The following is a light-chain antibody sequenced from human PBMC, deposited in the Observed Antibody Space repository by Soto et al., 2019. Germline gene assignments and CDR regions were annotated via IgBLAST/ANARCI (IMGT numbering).Light chain of an antibody. V-gene: IGLV2-8*01. CDR1: SSDVGGYNY. J-gene: IGLJ1*01. CDR2: EVT. CDR3: SSYAGSDTDV. Sequence: QSALTQPPSASGSPGQSVTISCTGTSSDVGGYNYVSWYQQHPGKAPKLMISEVTKRPSGVPDRFSGSKSGNTASLTVSGLQAEDEADYYCSSYAGSDTDVFGTGTKLTVL.